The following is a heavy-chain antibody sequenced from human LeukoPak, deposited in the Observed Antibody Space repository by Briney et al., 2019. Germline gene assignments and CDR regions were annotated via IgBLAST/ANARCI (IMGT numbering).Heavy chain of an antibody. V-gene: IGHV1-2*02. CDR3: ASITQRVGATGAFDY. CDR2: INPNSGGT. J-gene: IGHJ4*02. D-gene: IGHD1-26*01. CDR1: GYTFTGYY. Sequence: ASVKVSCKASGYTFTGYYMHWVRQAPGQGPEWMGWINPNSGGTNYAQKFQGRVTMTRDTSISTAYMELSRLRSDDTAVYYCASITQRVGATGAFDYWGQGTLVTVSS.